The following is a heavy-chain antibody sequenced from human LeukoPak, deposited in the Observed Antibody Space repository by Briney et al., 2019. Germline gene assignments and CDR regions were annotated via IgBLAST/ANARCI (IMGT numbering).Heavy chain of an antibody. D-gene: IGHD3-10*01. CDR1: GFTFSSNW. Sequence: GGSLRLSCAASGFTFSSNWMAWVRQAPGKGLEWVANINVDGSEKYCVDSVKGRFTISRDNAKDSLNLQMNSLRVEDTAVYYCARDRGWADLDWGQGTLVTVSS. J-gene: IGHJ4*02. CDR2: INVDGSEK. V-gene: IGHV3-7*01. CDR3: ARDRGWADLD.